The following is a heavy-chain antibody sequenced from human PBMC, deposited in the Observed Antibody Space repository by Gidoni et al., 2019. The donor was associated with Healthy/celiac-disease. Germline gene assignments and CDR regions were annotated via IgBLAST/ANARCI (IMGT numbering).Heavy chain of an antibody. V-gene: IGHV4-59*01. J-gene: IGHJ5*02. Sequence: QVQLQESGPGLVKPSETLSLTCPVSGGSISSYYWSWIRQPPGKGLEWIGYIYYSGSTKYSPSLKSRVTISVDTSKNQFSLRLSSVTAADTAVYYCARGVGVNSWFDPWGQGTLVTVSS. D-gene: IGHD2-15*01. CDR3: ARGVGVNSWFDP. CDR1: GGSISSYY. CDR2: IYYSGST.